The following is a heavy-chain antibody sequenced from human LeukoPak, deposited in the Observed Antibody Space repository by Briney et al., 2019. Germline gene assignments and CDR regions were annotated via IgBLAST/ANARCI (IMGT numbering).Heavy chain of an antibody. Sequence: GGSLRLFCAASGFTLRIFDMHWVRHARGKALEEVSVICTAGDTYYPGSLKGRFTTTRENAKNSLYLQMNSLSAGDTAVYYCARGYLDGMDVWGQGTTVTVSS. J-gene: IGHJ6*02. D-gene: IGHD2/OR15-2a*01. V-gene: IGHV3-13*01. CDR3: ARGYLDGMDV. CDR2: ICTAGDT. CDR1: GFTLRIFD.